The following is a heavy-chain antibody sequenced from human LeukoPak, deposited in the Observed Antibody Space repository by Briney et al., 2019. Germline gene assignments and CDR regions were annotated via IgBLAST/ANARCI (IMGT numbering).Heavy chain of an antibody. CDR1: GGSISSYY. J-gene: IGHJ3*02. CDR2: VYYTGST. CDR3: ARLRLLYTRKGDSTSYEVFDI. D-gene: IGHD2-21*01. V-gene: IGHV4-59*08. Sequence: SETLSLTCTVSGGSISSYYWSWIRQPPGKGLECIGYVYYTGSTDYNPSLKSRLTISVDSSMNQFSLKLSSVTAADTAVYYCARLRLLYTRKGDSTSYEVFDIWGQGTVVTVPS.